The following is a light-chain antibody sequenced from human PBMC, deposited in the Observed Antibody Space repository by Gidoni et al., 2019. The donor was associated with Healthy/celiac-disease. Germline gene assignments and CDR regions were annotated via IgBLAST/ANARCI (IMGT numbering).Light chain of an antibody. J-gene: IGKJ2*01. CDR2: GAS. CDR1: QSVSSSY. V-gene: IGKV3-20*01. CDR3: QQYGSSPKYT. Sequence: VLTQSPGTLSVSPGERATLSCRARQSVSSSYFAWYQQKPGHAPRLLIYGASSRATGIPDRCSGSGSGTDFTLTISRLEPEDCAVYYCQQYGSSPKYTFGQGTKLEIK.